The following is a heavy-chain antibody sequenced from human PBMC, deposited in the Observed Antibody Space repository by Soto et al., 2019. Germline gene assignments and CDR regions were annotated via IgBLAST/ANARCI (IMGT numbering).Heavy chain of an antibody. CDR3: ARDQGGSYDSWFDP. J-gene: IGHJ5*02. CDR2: ISSGSAYI. CDR1: TFSMYS. D-gene: IGHD1-26*01. V-gene: IGHV3-21*06. Sequence: EVQVVESGGGLVKPGGSLRLSCTFTFSMYSMNWVRQAPGKGLEWVASISSGSAYIKYAESVKGRFTISRDNAKNSLHLLMNSLRAEDTAIYHCARDQGGSYDSWFDPWGQGTLVTVSS.